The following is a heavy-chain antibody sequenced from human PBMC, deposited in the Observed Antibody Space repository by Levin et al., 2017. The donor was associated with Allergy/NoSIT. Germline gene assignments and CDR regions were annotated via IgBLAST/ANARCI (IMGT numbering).Heavy chain of an antibody. CDR3: AKNIDLPYRVRKSARRENFYNCGLDV. Sequence: GGSLRLSCAASGFTFNTYAMTWVRQSPGKGLEWVSHISVSGALTDYADSVRGRFTISRDNSRNTLYLDVNNLRAEDPAVYYLAKNIDLPYRVRKSARRENFYNCGLDVWGQGTTVTVSS. V-gene: IGHV3-23*01. CDR2: ISVSGALT. J-gene: IGHJ6*02. D-gene: IGHD5-24*01. CDR1: GFTFNTYA.